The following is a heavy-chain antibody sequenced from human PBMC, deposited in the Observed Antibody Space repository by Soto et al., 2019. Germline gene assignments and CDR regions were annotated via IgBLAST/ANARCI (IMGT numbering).Heavy chain of an antibody. CDR3: ARSRGYSYGYPMFSNLGGHYYGMDV. V-gene: IGHV3-53*01. CDR2: IYSGGST. D-gene: IGHD5-18*01. CDR1: GFTVSSNC. J-gene: IGHJ6*02. Sequence: GSLRLSCAASGFTVSSNCRSWVRQAPGKGLEWVSVIYSGGSTYYADSVKGRFNISRDNSKNTLYLQMNSLRAEDTAVYYCARSRGYSYGYPMFSNLGGHYYGMDVWGQGTTVTVSS.